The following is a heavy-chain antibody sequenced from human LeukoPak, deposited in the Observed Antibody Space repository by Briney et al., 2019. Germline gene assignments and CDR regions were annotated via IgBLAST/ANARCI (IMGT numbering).Heavy chain of an antibody. V-gene: IGHV1-2*04. Sequence: ASVKVSCKASGYTFTGYYMHWVRQAPGQGLEWMGWINPNSGGTNYAQKFQGWATMTRDTSISTAYMELSRLRSDDTAVYYCARGGAIYGDYAPRGYGMDVWGQGTTVTVSS. CDR2: INPNSGGT. CDR1: GYTFTGYY. CDR3: ARGGAIYGDYAPRGYGMDV. J-gene: IGHJ6*02. D-gene: IGHD4-17*01.